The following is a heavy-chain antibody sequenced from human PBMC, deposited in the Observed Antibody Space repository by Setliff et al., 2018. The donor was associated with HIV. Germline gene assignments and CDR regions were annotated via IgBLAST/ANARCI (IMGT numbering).Heavy chain of an antibody. Sequence: PSETLSLTCTVSGGSISSHYWSWIRQPPGKGLEWIGYIYYSGSTNYNPSLKSRVTMSVDTSKYQFSLKLSSVTAADTAVYYCASTYYYDSLHFHHWGQGTLVTVSS. CDR3: ASTYYYDSLHFHH. CDR2: IYYSGST. CDR1: GGSISSHY. V-gene: IGHV4-59*11. D-gene: IGHD3-22*01. J-gene: IGHJ1*01.